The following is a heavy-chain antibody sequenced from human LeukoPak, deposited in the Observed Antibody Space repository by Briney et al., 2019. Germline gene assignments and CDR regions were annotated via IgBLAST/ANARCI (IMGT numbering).Heavy chain of an antibody. J-gene: IGHJ5*02. CDR3: ARDQQLATYNWFDP. V-gene: IGHV3-33*01. CDR2: IWYDGSNK. CDR1: GFTFSSYG. D-gene: IGHD6-13*01. Sequence: GRSLRLSCAASGFTFSSYGMHWVRQAPGKGLEWVAVIWYDGSNKYYADSVKGRFTISRDNSKNTLYLQMNSLRAEDTAVYYRARDQQLATYNWFDPWGQGTLVTVSS.